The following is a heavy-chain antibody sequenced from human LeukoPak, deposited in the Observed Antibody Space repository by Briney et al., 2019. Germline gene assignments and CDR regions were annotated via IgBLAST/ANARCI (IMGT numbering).Heavy chain of an antibody. V-gene: IGHV2-70*11. CDR2: IDWDGDT. Sequence: SGPALVKPTQTLTLTFTFSGFSLSSSRMCLNWIRQSPGKALEWLARIDWDGDTYYTASLKTRLSISKDTSKNQVVLTMTNMDPVGTATYYCARTDMTTVSTVVGTMDFWGQGTPVTVSS. J-gene: IGHJ4*02. D-gene: IGHD4-17*01. CDR3: ARTDMTTVSTVVGTMDF. CDR1: GFSLSSSRMC.